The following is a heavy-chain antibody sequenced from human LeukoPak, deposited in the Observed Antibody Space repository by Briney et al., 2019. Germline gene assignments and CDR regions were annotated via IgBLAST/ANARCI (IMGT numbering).Heavy chain of an antibody. V-gene: IGHV3-66*01. CDR1: GFTVSNNY. CDR2: IYSGGST. CDR3: ARDPYYYDSSGYFI. Sequence: PGGSLTLSCAASGFTVSNNYMRWVRQAPGKGLEWVSLIYSGGSTYYADSVKGRFIISRDNSKNTLYLQMNSLRAEDTAVYYCARDPYYYDSSGYFIWGQGTMVTVSS. D-gene: IGHD3-22*01. J-gene: IGHJ3*02.